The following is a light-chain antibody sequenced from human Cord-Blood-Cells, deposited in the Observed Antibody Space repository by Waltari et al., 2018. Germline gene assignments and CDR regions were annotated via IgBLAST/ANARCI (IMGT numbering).Light chain of an antibody. CDR1: QSISSY. CDR3: QQSYSTPLT. Sequence: DIQMTQSPSSLSASVGDRVTITGRASQSISSYLNWYQQKPGKAPKLLIYAASSLQRGVPSRFSGSGYGTDFTLTISSLQPEDFATYYCQQSYSTPLTFGGGTKVEIK. V-gene: IGKV1-39*01. CDR2: AAS. J-gene: IGKJ4*01.